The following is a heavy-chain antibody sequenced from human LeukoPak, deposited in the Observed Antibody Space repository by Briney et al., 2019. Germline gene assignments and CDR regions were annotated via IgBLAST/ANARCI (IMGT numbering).Heavy chain of an antibody. J-gene: IGHJ3*02. D-gene: IGHD3-22*01. CDR3: AKPSESSDPTPDAFDI. CDR2: ISYDGSNK. CDR1: GFTFSSYG. V-gene: IGHV3-30*18. Sequence: GRSLRLSCAASGFTFSSYGMHWVRQAPGKGLEWLAVISYDGSNKYYADSVKGRFTISRDNSKNTLYLQMNSLRAEDTAVYYCAKPSESSDPTPDAFDIWGQGTMVTVSS.